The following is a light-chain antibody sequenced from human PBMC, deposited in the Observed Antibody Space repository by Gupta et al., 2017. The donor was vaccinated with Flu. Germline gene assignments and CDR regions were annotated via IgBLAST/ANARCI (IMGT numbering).Light chain of an antibody. CDR1: QSVGYF. V-gene: IGKV3-11*01. CDR3: YQRGHWPVT. CDR2: DTF. Sequence: PATLSLSRGERATLAGRARQSVGYFLGWLHQKPGQPPRLLIFDTFSRTTDIPARFSSSGSGTEFTLTISSREPEDSAVYYCYQRGHWPVTFGQGTKLEI. J-gene: IGKJ2*01.